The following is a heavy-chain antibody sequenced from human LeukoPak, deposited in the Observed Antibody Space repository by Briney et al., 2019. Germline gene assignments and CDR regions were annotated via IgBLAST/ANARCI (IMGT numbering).Heavy chain of an antibody. V-gene: IGHV3-23*01. CDR3: AKYGSSSWYFGFDI. Sequence: GGSLRLSCAASGFTFRSYAMSWVRQAPGKGLEWVSGIGVSGGSTYYADSVKGRFTISRDNSKSTLYLQMNSLRAEDTAVYYCAKYGSSSWYFGFDIWGQGTMVTVSS. J-gene: IGHJ3*02. CDR2: IGVSGGST. D-gene: IGHD6-13*01. CDR1: GFTFRSYA.